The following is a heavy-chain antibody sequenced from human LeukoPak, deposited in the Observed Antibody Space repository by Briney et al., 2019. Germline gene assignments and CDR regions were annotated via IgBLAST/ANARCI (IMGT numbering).Heavy chain of an antibody. D-gene: IGHD3-22*01. J-gene: IGHJ3*02. V-gene: IGHV4-59*08. CDR2: MYYSGST. Sequence: SETLSLTCTVSGGSISGYYWGWIRQSPGKGLVWIGYMYYSGSTNYNPSLESRITISIDMSNNQFSLTLSSVTAADTALYYCARHFTYYYDSSGYPRDAFDIWGQGTMVTVSS. CDR3: ARHFTYYYDSSGYPRDAFDI. CDR1: GGSISGYY.